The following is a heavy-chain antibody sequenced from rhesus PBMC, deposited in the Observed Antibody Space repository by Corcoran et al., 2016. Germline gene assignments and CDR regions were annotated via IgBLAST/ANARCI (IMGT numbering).Heavy chain of an antibody. CDR2: IYWDDDK. V-gene: IGHV2-152*01. CDR1: GFSLTTSGMC. CDR3: TRGGYGSSYGLDS. D-gene: IGHD4-29*01. Sequence: QVTLKESGPALVKPTQTLTLTCTFSGFSLTTSGMCVGWIRQPPRKALEWLALIYWDDDKSYRTSLKSRLTISKDTAKNQVLLTMTNMDPMDTATYYCTRGGYGSSYGLDSWGQGVVVTVSS. J-gene: IGHJ6*01.